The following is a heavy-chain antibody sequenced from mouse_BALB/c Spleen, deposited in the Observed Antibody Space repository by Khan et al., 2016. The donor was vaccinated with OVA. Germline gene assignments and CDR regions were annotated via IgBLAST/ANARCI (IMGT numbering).Heavy chain of an antibody. CDR2: ILPGSGST. CDR1: GYTFSSYW. Sequence: VQLQESGAELMKPGASVKISCKATGYTFSSYWIEWVKQRPGHGLEWIGEILPGSGSTNYNEKFKGKATFTADTSSNTAYMQLISLTSEDSAVSYWASCQIYDGYYMFAYWGQGTLVTVSA. V-gene: IGHV1-9*01. J-gene: IGHJ3*01. D-gene: IGHD2-3*01. CDR3: ASCQIYDGYYMFAY.